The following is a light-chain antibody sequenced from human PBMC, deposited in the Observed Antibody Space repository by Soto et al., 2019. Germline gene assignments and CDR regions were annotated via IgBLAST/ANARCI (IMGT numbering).Light chain of an antibody. V-gene: IGKV3-20*01. CDR2: GAS. J-gene: IGKJ4*01. Sequence: DIVLTQSPVTLSLSPLEGATLSCRGSQSVSSSYLAWYQQKPGQAPRLLIYGASSRATGIPDRFSGSGSGTDFTLTISRLEPEDFAVYYCQQYGSSPLTFGGGTKVDIK. CDR3: QQYGSSPLT. CDR1: QSVSSSY.